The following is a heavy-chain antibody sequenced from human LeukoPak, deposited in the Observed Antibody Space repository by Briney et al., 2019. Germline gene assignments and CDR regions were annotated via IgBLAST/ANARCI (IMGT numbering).Heavy chain of an antibody. J-gene: IGHJ4*02. V-gene: IGHV3-15*01. Sequence: PGGSLRLSCAASGFTFSNAWMSWVRQAPGKGLEWVGCIKSKTDGGTTDYAAPVKGRFTISRDDSKNTLYLQMNSLKTEDTAVYYCTTLTTGDYFDYWGQGTLVTVSS. CDR1: GFTFSNAW. D-gene: IGHD1-1*01. CDR2: IKSKTDGGTT. CDR3: TTLTTGDYFDY.